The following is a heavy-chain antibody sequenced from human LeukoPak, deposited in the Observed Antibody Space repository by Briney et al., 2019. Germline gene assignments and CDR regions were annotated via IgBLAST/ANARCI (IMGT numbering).Heavy chain of an antibody. D-gene: IGHD6-19*01. CDR3: ARDPSAQSSGWYYAGAFDI. CDR1: GFTVSSNY. V-gene: IGHV3-53*01. Sequence: GRSLRLYCAASGFTVSSNYMSWLRQAPGKGLEWVSVIYSGGSTYYADSVKGRFTISRDNSKNTLYLQMDSLRAEDTAVYYCARDPSAQSSGWYYAGAFDIWGQGTMVTVSS. CDR2: IYSGGST. J-gene: IGHJ3*02.